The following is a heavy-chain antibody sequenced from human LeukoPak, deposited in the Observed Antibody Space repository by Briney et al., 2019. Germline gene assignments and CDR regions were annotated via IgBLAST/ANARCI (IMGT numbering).Heavy chain of an antibody. CDR1: DFIVSDNY. J-gene: IGHJ4*02. Sequence: GGSLRLSCVVSDFIVSDNYMSWVRQAPGKGLEWVSAISGSGGSTYYADSVKGRFTISRDNSKNTLYLQMNSLRAEDTAVYYCAKDMGVYDYVWGNFDYWGQGTLVTVSS. V-gene: IGHV3-23*01. CDR2: ISGSGGST. D-gene: IGHD3-16*01. CDR3: AKDMGVYDYVWGNFDY.